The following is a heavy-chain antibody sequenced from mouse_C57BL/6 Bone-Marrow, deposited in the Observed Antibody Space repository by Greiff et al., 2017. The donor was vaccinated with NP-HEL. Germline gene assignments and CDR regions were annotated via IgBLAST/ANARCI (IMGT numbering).Heavy chain of an antibody. J-gene: IGHJ2*01. CDR3: ASPPHYYGKGY. V-gene: IGHV1-81*01. CDR1: GYTFTSYG. CDR2: IYPRSGNT. D-gene: IGHD1-1*01. Sequence: VQLQESGAELARPGASVKLSCKASGYTFTSYGISWVKQRTGQGLEWIGEIYPRSGNTYYNEKFKGTATLTADKSSSTAYMELRSLTSEDSAVYFCASPPHYYGKGYWGQGTTLTVSS.